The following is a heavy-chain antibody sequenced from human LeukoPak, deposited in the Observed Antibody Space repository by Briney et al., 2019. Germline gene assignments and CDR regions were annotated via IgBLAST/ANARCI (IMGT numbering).Heavy chain of an antibody. CDR2: ISGSGGST. Sequence: GGSLRFSCAASGFTFSSYAMSWVRQAPGKGLKWGSAISGSGGSTYYADSVKGRFAISRDNSKNTLYLQMNSLRAEDTAVYYCAKHPPLIVGATTEYYYYGMDVWGQGTTVTVSS. V-gene: IGHV3-23*01. D-gene: IGHD1-26*01. CDR3: AKHPPLIVGATTEYYYYGMDV. J-gene: IGHJ6*02. CDR1: GFTFSSYA.